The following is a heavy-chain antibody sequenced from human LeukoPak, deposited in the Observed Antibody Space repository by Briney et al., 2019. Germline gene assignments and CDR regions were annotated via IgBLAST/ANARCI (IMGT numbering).Heavy chain of an antibody. J-gene: IGHJ4*02. V-gene: IGHV1-2*02. CDR2: INPNSGDT. Sequence: GPSVTLSCKASGFPFSDFYIHWVRHAPGQGLEWMGWINPNSGDTKYTQRFQGRVTMIRDTSISTAYKEMTSLRYDDTAVYYCARDDIVGSVDFDYWGQGTLVTVSS. CDR3: ARDDIVGSVDFDY. D-gene: IGHD1-26*01. CDR1: GFPFSDFY.